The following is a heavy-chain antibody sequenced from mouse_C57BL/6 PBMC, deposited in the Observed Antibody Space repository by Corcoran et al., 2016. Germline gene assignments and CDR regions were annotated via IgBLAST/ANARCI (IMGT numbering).Heavy chain of an antibody. J-gene: IGHJ2*01. CDR1: GYTFTTYR. Sequence: QIQLVQSGPELKKPGETVKISCKASGYTFTTYRMSWVKQAPGNGLKWMGWIKTYSGVPTYADDFKGRFAFSLETSASTAYLQINSLKNEDTATYFCAMTTVRGYWGQGTTLTVSS. CDR2: IKTYSGVP. D-gene: IGHD1-1*01. V-gene: IGHV9-3*01. CDR3: AMTTVRGY.